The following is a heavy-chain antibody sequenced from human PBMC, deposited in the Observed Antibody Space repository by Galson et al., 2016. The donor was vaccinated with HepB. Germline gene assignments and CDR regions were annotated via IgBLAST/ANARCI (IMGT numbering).Heavy chain of an antibody. Sequence: SVKVSCKASGYTFTSYHMHWVRQAPGQGLEWMGIINPSGGSTSYAQKFQGRVTMTRDTSPSTVYMELSSLRFEDTAVYYCAREGQFASNWFDPWGQGTLVTVSS. CDR3: AREGQFASNWFDP. J-gene: IGHJ5*02. V-gene: IGHV1-46*01. CDR2: INPSGGST. CDR1: GYTFTSYH. D-gene: IGHD3-10*01.